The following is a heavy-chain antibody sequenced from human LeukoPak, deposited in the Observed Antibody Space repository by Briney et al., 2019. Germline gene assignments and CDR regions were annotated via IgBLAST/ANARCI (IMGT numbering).Heavy chain of an antibody. CDR2: INPNSGGT. J-gene: IGHJ6*02. Sequence: ASVKVSCKASGYSFTDYYMHWVRQAPGQGLEWMGWINPNSGGTNYAQKFQGRVTMTRDTSISTAYMELSRLRSDDTAVYYCARDLDIVVVPAAIQSLYYYYGMDVWGQGTTVTVSS. V-gene: IGHV1-2*02. CDR3: ARDLDIVVVPAAIQSLYYYYGMDV. D-gene: IGHD2-2*02. CDR1: GYSFTDYY.